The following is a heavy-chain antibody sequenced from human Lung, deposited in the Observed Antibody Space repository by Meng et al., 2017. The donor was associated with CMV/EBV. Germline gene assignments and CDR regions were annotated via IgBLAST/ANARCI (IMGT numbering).Heavy chain of an antibody. D-gene: IGHD2-15*01. V-gene: IGHV3-74*01. CDR3: VRSIIVVKPATSYYFDY. Sequence: ESXKISXAASGFTLSSYWMHWVRQVPGKGLVWVARINSDGSGTRYADSVKGRFTISRDNTMSTLSLQMNNLRAEDAAVYYCVRSIIVVKPATSYYFDYWGQGXLVTVSP. CDR1: GFTLSSYW. J-gene: IGHJ4*02. CDR2: INSDGSGT.